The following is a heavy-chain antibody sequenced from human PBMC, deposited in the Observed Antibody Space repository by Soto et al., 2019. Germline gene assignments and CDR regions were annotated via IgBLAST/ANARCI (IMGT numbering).Heavy chain of an antibody. D-gene: IGHD1-1*01. V-gene: IGHV1-18*01. J-gene: IGHJ4*02. CDR3: ARDGWSMDTWNDAHFDY. CDR2: ISALTGEM. CDR1: GYTFTSFG. Sequence: QVLLVQSGPEVKRPGASAMLSCQASGYTFTSFGLGWLRQAPGQGLEWVGWISALTGEMKFAPRFQGRIDLTIDRQSKTGNLELRSLTPDETGVYCCARDGWSMDTWNDAHFDYWGRGALGTVS.